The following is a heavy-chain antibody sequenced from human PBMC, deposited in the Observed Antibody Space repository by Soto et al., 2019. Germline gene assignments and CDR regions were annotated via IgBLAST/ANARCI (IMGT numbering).Heavy chain of an antibody. V-gene: IGHV4-34*01. Sequence: SETLSLTCAVYGGSFSGYYWSWIRQPPGKGLEWIGEINHSGSTNYNPSLKSRVTISVDRSKNQFSLKLSSVTAADTAVYYCARGGRYCSSTSCYAASRPDKYYYYYMDVWGKGTTVTVSS. CDR2: INHSGST. CDR3: ARGGRYCSSTSCYAASRPDKYYYYYMDV. CDR1: GGSFSGYY. D-gene: IGHD2-2*01. J-gene: IGHJ6*03.